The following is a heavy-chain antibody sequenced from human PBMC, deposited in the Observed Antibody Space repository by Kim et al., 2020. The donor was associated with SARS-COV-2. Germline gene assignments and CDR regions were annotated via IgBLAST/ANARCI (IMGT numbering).Heavy chain of an antibody. CDR3: AKQIVGATRAGLAYFVY. D-gene: IGHD1-26*01. V-gene: IGHV3-9*01. Sequence: GGSLRRSCAASGFTFDDYAMHWVRQAPGKGLEWVSGISWNSGSIGYADSVKGRFTISRDNAKNSLYLQMNSLRAEDTALYYCAKQIVGATRAGLAYFVY. J-gene: IGHJ4*01. CDR1: GFTFDDYA. CDR2: ISWNSGSI.